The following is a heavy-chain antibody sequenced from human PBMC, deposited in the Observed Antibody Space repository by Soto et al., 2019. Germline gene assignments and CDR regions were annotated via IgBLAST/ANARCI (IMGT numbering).Heavy chain of an antibody. V-gene: IGHV3-74*01. CDR1: GFTFSSYW. CDR3: GGLYCSYGTCPDY. J-gene: IGHJ4*02. CDR2: IKSDGSIT. Sequence: VQLVESGGGLVQPGGSLRLSCAASGFTFSSYWMHWVRQAPGKGLVWVSRIKSDGSITNYADSVRGRFTISRDNAKNTLYLQMNSLRAEDTAVYYCGGLYCSYGTCPDYWGQGTLVTVSS. D-gene: IGHD2-15*01.